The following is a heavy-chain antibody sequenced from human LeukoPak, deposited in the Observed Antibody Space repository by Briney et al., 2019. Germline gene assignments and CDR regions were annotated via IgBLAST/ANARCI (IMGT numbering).Heavy chain of an antibody. V-gene: IGHV3-30*01. CDR1: GFTFSSYA. D-gene: IGHD3-16*02. CDR3: ARDRGLITFGGVIVPTNWFDP. J-gene: IGHJ5*02. CDR2: ISYGGSNK. Sequence: GRSLRLSCAASGFTFSSYAMHWVRQAPGKGLEWVAVISYGGSNKYYADSVKGRFTISRDNSKNTLYLQMNSLRAEDTAVYYCARDRGLITFGGVIVPTNWFDPWGQGTLVTVSS.